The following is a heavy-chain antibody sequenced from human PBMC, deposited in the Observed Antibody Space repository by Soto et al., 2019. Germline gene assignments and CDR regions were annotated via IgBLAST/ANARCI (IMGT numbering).Heavy chain of an antibody. D-gene: IGHD3-3*01. V-gene: IGHV4-34*01. J-gene: IGHJ4*02. Sequence: PSETLSLTCAVYGGSFSGYYWSWIRQPPGKGLEWIGEINHSGSTNYNPSLKSRVTISVDTSKNQFSLKLSSVTAADTAVYYCARGGVVAIFGVVMQPRPCWGQGTLVTVS. CDR3: ARGGVVAIFGVVMQPRPC. CDR1: GGSFSGYY. CDR2: INHSGST.